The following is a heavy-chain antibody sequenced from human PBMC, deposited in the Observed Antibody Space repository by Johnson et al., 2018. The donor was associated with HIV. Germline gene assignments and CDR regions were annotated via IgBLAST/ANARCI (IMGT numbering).Heavy chain of an antibody. D-gene: IGHD1-26*01. J-gene: IGHJ3*02. CDR3: ARGGASGAFDI. Sequence: VHLVESGGGLVQPGGSLRLSCAASGFTFSSYAMHWVRQAPGKGLEYVSAISSNGGSTYYANSVKGRFTISRDNSKNTLYLQMGSLRAEDMAVYYCARGGASGAFDIWGQWTMVTVSS. CDR1: GFTFSSYA. V-gene: IGHV3-64*01. CDR2: ISSNGGST.